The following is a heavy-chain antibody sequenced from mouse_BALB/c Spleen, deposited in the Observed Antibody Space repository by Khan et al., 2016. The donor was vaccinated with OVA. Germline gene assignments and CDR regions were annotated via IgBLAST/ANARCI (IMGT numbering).Heavy chain of an antibody. CDR2: IDPFNGST. V-gene: IGHV1S135*01. CDR1: GYSFTDYY. Sequence: VQLQQSGPELMKPGASVKISCKASGYSFTDYYIHWVKQSHGQSLEWIGYIDPFNGSTNFNQKFKGTATLTVDKSSSTAYMHLNSLTSEDSAVDYCTRLGTTGWVAYWGQGTLVTVSA. CDR3: TRLGTTGWVAY. J-gene: IGHJ3*01. D-gene: IGHD2-13*01.